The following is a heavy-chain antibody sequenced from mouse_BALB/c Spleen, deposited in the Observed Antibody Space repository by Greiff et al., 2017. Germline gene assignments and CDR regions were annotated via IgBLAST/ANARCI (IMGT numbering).Heavy chain of an antibody. J-gene: IGHJ1*01. D-gene: IGHD1-1*01. CDR3: ARGNYYGSEYFDV. Sequence: VKLQESGAELARPGASVKLSCKASGYTFTSYWMQWVKQRPGQGLEWIGAIYPGDGDTRYTQKFKGKATLTADKSSSTAYMQLSSLASEDSAVYYCARGNYYGSEYFDVWGAGTTVTVSS. CDR2: IYPGDGDT. CDR1: GYTFTSYW. V-gene: IGHV1-87*01.